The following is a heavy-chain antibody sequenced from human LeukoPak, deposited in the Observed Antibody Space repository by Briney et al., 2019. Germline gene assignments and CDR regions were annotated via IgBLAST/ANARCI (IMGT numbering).Heavy chain of an antibody. CDR3: ARDRGEYYYDSSGYYSLDY. CDR2: ISISGSTI. CDR1: GFTFSDYY. V-gene: IGHV3-11*01. J-gene: IGHJ4*02. D-gene: IGHD3-22*01. Sequence: GFLRLSCAASGFTFSDYYMSWIRQAPGKGLEWVSYISISGSTIYYADSVKGRFTISRDNAKNSLYLQMNSLRAEDTAVYYCARDRGEYYYDSSGYYSLDYWGQGTLVTVSS.